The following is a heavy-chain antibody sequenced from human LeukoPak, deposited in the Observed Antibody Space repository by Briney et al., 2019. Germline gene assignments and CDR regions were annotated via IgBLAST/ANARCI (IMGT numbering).Heavy chain of an antibody. CDR1: GGSFSGYY. Sequence: SETLSLTCAVYGGSFSGYYWSWIRQPPGKGLEWIGEINHSGSTNYNPSLKSRVTISVDTSKNQFSLKLSSVTAADTAVYYCARSGQQLVRCDWFDPWGQGTLVTVSS. J-gene: IGHJ5*02. CDR3: ARSGQQLVRCDWFDP. D-gene: IGHD6-13*01. CDR2: INHSGST. V-gene: IGHV4-34*01.